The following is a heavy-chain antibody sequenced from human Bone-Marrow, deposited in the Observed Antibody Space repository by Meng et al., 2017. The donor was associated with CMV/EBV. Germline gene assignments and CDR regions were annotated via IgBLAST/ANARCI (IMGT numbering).Heavy chain of an antibody. J-gene: IGHJ4*02. CDR3: ARRGAVPSVDY. Sequence: GSLRLSCTVSGGSISSSSYYWGWIRQPPGKGLEWIGSIYYSGSTYYNPSLKSRVTISVDTCKNQLTLKLSSVTAADTAVYSCARRGAVPSVDYWGQGTLVTVSS. CDR1: GGSISSSSYY. CDR2: IYYSGST. D-gene: IGHD6-19*01. V-gene: IGHV4-39*01.